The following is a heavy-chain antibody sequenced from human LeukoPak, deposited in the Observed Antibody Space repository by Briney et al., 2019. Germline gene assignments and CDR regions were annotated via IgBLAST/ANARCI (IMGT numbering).Heavy chain of an antibody. Sequence: GGSLRLSCAASGFTFSSYSMNWVRQAPGKGLEWVSYISSSSSTIYYADSVKGRFTISRDNAKNSLYLQMNSLRAEDTAVYYCARGHGASVPNWLDPWGQGTLVTVSS. CDR2: ISSSSSTI. V-gene: IGHV3-48*04. D-gene: IGHD4-17*01. J-gene: IGHJ5*02. CDR1: GFTFSSYS. CDR3: ARGHGASVPNWLDP.